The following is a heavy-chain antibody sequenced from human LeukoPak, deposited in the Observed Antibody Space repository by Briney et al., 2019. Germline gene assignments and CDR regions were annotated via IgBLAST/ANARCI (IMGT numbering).Heavy chain of an antibody. CDR3: AKVIDASIAAAGYFDY. CDR1: GFTFDDYA. Sequence: TGGSLRLSCAASGFTFDDYAMHWVRQAPGKGLEWVSGISWNSGSIGYADSVKGRFTISRDNAKNSLYLQMNSLRAEDRAWYYCAKVIDASIAAAGYFDYWGQGTLVTVSS. CDR2: ISWNSGSI. V-gene: IGHV3-9*01. J-gene: IGHJ4*02. D-gene: IGHD6-13*01.